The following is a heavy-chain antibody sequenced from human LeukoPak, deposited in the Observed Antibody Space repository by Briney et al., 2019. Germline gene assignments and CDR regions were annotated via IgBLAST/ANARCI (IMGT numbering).Heavy chain of an antibody. CDR3: ARVPLSGYYDSSGYMSY. Sequence: SVKVSCKASGGTFSSYAISWVRQAPGLGLEWMGRIIPIFGTANYAQKFQGRVTITTDESTSTAYMELSSLRSEDTAVYYCARVPLSGYYDSSGYMSYWGQGTLVTVSS. CDR1: GGTFSSYA. CDR2: IIPIFGTA. V-gene: IGHV1-69*05. J-gene: IGHJ4*02. D-gene: IGHD3-22*01.